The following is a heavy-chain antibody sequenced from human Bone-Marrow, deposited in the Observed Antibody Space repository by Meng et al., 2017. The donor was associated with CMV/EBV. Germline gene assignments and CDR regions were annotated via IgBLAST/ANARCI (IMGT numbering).Heavy chain of an antibody. CDR2: ISSSSSYI. V-gene: IGHV3-21*01. CDR3: ARDGTGTDQYQLHSYFEY. J-gene: IGHJ4*02. CDR1: GFTFSSYS. D-gene: IGHD2-2*01. Sequence: GESLKISCAASGFTFSSYSMNWVRQAPGKGLEWVSSISSSSSYIYYADSVKGRFTISRDNAKNSLYLQMNSLRAEDTAVYYCARDGTGTDQYQLHSYFEYWGQGTLVTVPS.